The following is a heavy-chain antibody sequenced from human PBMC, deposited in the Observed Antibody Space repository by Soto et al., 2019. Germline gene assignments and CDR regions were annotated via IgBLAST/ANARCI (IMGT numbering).Heavy chain of an antibody. J-gene: IGHJ6*02. Sequence: LGESLKLSCKGSGYSFTSYWIGWVRQMPGKGLEWMGIIYPGDSDTRYSPSFQGQVTISADKSISTAYLQWSSLKASDTAMYYCARRRKFTIFGVVKNYYYYGMDVWGQGTTVTVSS. CDR2: IYPGDSDT. V-gene: IGHV5-51*01. D-gene: IGHD3-3*01. CDR3: ARRRKFTIFGVVKNYYYYGMDV. CDR1: GYSFTSYW.